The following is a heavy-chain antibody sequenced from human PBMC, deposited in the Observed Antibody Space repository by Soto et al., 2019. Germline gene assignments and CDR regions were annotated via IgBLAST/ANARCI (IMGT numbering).Heavy chain of an antibody. CDR3: AKESRLYRVRSEAPH. V-gene: IGHV3-23*01. CDR1: GGSVSSGSYY. D-gene: IGHD3-10*01. Sequence: ETLSLTCTVSGGSVSSGSYYWSWIRQPPGKGLEWVSAISGSGGSTYYADSVKGRFTISRDNSKNTLYLQMNSLRAEDTAVYYCAKESRLYRVRSEAPHWGQGTLVTVSS. J-gene: IGHJ4*02. CDR2: ISGSGGST.